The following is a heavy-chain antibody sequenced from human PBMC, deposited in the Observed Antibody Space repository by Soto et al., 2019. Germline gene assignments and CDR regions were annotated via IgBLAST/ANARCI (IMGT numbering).Heavy chain of an antibody. CDR3: ARDRTVTTYYYYYGIDV. D-gene: IGHD4-17*01. CDR2: ISAYNGNT. Sequence: QVQLVQSGAEVKKPGASVKVSCKASGYTFTSYGISWVRQAPGQGLEWMGWISAYNGNTNYAQKLQGRVTMTTDTSTSTAYMELRSLRSDDTAVYYCARDRTVTTYYYYYGIDVWGQGTTVTVSS. V-gene: IGHV1-18*01. J-gene: IGHJ6*02. CDR1: GYTFTSYG.